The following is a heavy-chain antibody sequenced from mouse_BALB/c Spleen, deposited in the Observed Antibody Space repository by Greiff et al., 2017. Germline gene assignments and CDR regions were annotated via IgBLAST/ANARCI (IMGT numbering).Heavy chain of an antibody. Sequence: VQLQQSGAELVRPGALVKLSCKASGFNIKDYYMHWVKQRPEQGLEWIGWIDPENGNTIYDPKFQGKASITADTSSNTAYLQLSSLTSEDTAVYYCARDLMITTKESFAYWGQGTLVTVSA. J-gene: IGHJ3*01. CDR3: ARDLMITTKESFAY. D-gene: IGHD2-4*01. CDR1: GFNIKDYY. V-gene: IGHV14-1*02. CDR2: IDPENGNT.